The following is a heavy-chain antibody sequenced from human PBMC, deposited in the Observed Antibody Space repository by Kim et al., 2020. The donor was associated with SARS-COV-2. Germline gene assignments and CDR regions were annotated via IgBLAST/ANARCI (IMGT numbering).Heavy chain of an antibody. D-gene: IGHD3-10*01. CDR3: AKVLAQGRSGVTQLPDAFDI. Sequence: GGSLRLSCAASGFTFSSYGMHWVRQAPGKGLEWVAVISYDGSNKYYADSVKGRFTISRDNSKNTLYLQMNSLRAEDTAVYYCAKVLAQGRSGVTQLPDAFDIWGQGTMVTVSS. CDR1: GFTFSSYG. V-gene: IGHV3-30*18. J-gene: IGHJ3*02. CDR2: ISYDGSNK.